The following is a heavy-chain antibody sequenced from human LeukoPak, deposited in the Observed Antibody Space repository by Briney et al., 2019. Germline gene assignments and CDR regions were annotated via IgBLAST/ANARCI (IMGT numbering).Heavy chain of an antibody. CDR2: ISYDGSNK. V-gene: IGHV3-30*01. Sequence: GGSLRLSCAASGFTFSSYAMHWVRQAPGKGLEWVAVISYDGSNKYYADSVKGRFTISRDNSKNTLYLQMNRLRAEYTAVYYYSRAIHPYYYDSNGYYPEAFDYWGQGTLVTVSS. CDR3: SRAIHPYYYDSNGYYPEAFDY. CDR1: GFTFSSYA. D-gene: IGHD3-22*01. J-gene: IGHJ4*02.